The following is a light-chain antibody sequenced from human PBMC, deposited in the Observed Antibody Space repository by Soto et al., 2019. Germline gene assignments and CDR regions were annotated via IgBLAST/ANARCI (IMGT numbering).Light chain of an antibody. Sequence: QSVLTQPDSVSGSPGQSITISCTGTSXDIGSYDYVSWYQQHPGKAPNLIIYEVTDRPSGVSNRFSGSKSGNTASLTISGLQAEDEADYYCSSFTSTSTRLFGSGTKVIVL. CDR1: SXDIGSYDY. V-gene: IGLV2-14*01. CDR3: SSFTSTSTRL. CDR2: EVT. J-gene: IGLJ1*01.